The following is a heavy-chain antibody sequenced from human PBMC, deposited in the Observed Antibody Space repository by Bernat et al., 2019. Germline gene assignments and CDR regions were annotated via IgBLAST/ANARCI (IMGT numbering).Heavy chain of an antibody. Sequence: EVQLVESGGGLIKPGESLRVSCTASGFTFSNAWMSWVRRAPGKGLEWVGRIKVKSDGGTTDYAAPVRGRFTISRDDSKDTLYLQMNSLKTEDTAIYYCTTGRICAGDCYPGPLDYWGQGVLVTVSS. V-gene: IGHV3-15*01. CDR3: TTGRICAGDCYPGPLDY. J-gene: IGHJ4*02. CDR2: IKVKSDGGTT. CDR1: GFTFSNAW. D-gene: IGHD2-21*02.